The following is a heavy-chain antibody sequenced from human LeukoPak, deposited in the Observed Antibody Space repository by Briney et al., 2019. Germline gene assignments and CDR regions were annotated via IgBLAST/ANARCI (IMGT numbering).Heavy chain of an antibody. CDR1: GYSFTAYW. V-gene: IGHV5-51*01. D-gene: IGHD5-12*01. Sequence: GESLKISCKGSGYSFTAYWIGLVRQMPGKGLEGVGIIYPGDSATRYSPSFQGQVTISVDKSITTAYLQWSSLKASDTAMYYCTRRGYDWGLVCYWGQGTLVTVSS. CDR3: TRRGYDWGLVCY. J-gene: IGHJ4*02. CDR2: IYPGDSAT.